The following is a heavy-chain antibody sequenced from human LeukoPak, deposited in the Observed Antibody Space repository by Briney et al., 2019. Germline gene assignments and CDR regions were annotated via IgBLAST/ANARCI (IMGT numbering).Heavy chain of an antibody. D-gene: IGHD6-13*01. CDR1: GGSISSSGYY. Sequence: KPSETLSLTCTVSGGSISSSGYYWGWIRQPPGKGLEWIGSIYYSGSTYYNPSLKSRVTISVDTSKNQFSLKLSSVTAADTAVYYCASSSSWYLYYFDYWGQGTLVTVSS. CDR2: IYYSGST. J-gene: IGHJ4*02. V-gene: IGHV4-39*07. CDR3: ASSSSWYLYYFDY.